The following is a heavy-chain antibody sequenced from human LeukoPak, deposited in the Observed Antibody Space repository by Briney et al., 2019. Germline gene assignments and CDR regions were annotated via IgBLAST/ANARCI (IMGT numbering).Heavy chain of an antibody. Sequence: PGGSLRLSCAASGFTFSSYSMNWVRQAPGKGLEWVSYISSSSSTIYYADSVKGRFTISRDNAKNSLYLQMNSLRAEDTAVYYCARDLIFGVFDYWGQGTLVTVSS. CDR2: ISSSSSTI. CDR1: GFTFSSYS. D-gene: IGHD3-3*01. CDR3: ARDLIFGVFDY. V-gene: IGHV3-48*01. J-gene: IGHJ4*02.